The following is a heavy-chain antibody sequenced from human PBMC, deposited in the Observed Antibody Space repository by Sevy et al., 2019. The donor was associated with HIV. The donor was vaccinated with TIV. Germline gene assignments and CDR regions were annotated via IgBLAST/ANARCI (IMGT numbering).Heavy chain of an antibody. CDR3: ATIIGSPTTFGGVSVGYFQH. CDR2: FDPENGET. J-gene: IGHJ1*01. D-gene: IGHD3-16*02. V-gene: IGHV1-24*01. Sequence: ASVKVSCQVSGYTLTELSMHWVRQAPGKGLEWMGGFDPENGETIYTQKVQGRVTMTEDTATDTAYMELSSLRSEDTAVYYCATIIGSPTTFGGVSVGYFQHWGQGTLVTVSS. CDR1: GYTLTELS.